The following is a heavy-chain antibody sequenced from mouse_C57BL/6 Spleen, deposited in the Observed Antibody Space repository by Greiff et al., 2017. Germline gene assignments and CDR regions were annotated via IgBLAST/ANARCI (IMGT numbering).Heavy chain of an antibody. V-gene: IGHV6-3*01. J-gene: IGHJ3*01. CDR2: IRLKSDNYAT. Sequence: EVKLMESGGGLVQPGGSMKLSCVASGFTFSNYWMNWVRQSPEKGLEWVVQIRLKSDNYATHYAESVKGRFTISRDDSKSSVYLQMNNLRAEDTGIYYCTIYDYDDEAWFAYWGQGTLVTVSA. CDR1: GFTFSNYW. D-gene: IGHD2-4*01. CDR3: TIYDYDDEAWFAY.